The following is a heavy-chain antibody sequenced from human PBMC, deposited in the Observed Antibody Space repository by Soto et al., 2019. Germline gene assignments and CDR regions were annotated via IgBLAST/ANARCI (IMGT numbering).Heavy chain of an antibody. CDR1: GYRFTSYG. V-gene: IGHV1-18*01. J-gene: IGHJ6*02. Sequence: GASVKVSCKASGYRFTSYGIGWVRQAPGQGLEWMGWINAYNGSTNYAQKFQGRVTMTTDTSTSTAYMELSRLRSDDTAVYYCARGSLLLWFGAPNYYYYGMDVWGQGTTVTVSS. CDR2: INAYNGST. D-gene: IGHD3-10*01. CDR3: ARGSLLLWFGAPNYYYYGMDV.